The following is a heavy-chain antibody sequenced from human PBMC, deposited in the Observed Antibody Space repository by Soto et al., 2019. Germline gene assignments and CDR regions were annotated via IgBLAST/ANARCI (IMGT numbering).Heavy chain of an antibody. D-gene: IGHD3-10*01. CDR1: GFTFSSYG. Sequence: SLRLSCAASGFTFSSYGMHWVRQAPGKGLEWVAVISYDGSNKYYADSVKGRFTISRDNSKNTLYLQMNSLRAEDTAVYYCAKDPHYGSGSYYNRCSFDYSGQGTLVTVSS. V-gene: IGHV3-30*18. J-gene: IGHJ4*02. CDR2: ISYDGSNK. CDR3: AKDPHYGSGSYYNRCSFDY.